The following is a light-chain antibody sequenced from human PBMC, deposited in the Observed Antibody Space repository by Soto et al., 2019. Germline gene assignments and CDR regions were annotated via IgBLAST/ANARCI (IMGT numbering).Light chain of an antibody. CDR3: QQYNNRPRGA. J-gene: IGKJ4*01. CDR1: QSVRDN. Sequence: VMTRARATRSLSPRKSSTLAWSASQSVRDNLAWYQQKPGQPPRLLIFGASTRATGIPARFSGRELGPEFLLTFSSLQSDYLAVYRCQQYNNRPRGAFRGGTKVDIK. CDR2: GAS. V-gene: IGKV3-15*01.